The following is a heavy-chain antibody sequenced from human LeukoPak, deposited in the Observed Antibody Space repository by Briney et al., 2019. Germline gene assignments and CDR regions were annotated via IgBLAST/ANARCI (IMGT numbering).Heavy chain of an antibody. CDR3: ARDKQVVVGATTAYDY. CDR1: GFTFSIYT. D-gene: IGHD1-26*01. V-gene: IGHV3-21*01. CDR2: IDSSISYI. Sequence: GGSLRLSCAASGFTFSIYTMNWVRQAPGKGLEWVSSIDSSISYIYYADSVKGRFTISRDNAKNSLYLQMNSLRAEDTAVYYCARDKQVVVGATTAYDYWGQGTLVTVSS. J-gene: IGHJ4*02.